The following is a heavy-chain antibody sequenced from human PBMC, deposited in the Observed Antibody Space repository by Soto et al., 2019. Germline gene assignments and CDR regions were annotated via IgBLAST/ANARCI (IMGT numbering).Heavy chain of an antibody. CDR3: TTGGVHYYYGMDV. Sequence: GGSLRLSCAASGFTFSNAWMNWVRQAPGKGLEWVGRIKSKTDGGTTDYAAPVKGRFTISRDDSKNMLYLQMNSLKTEDTAVYYCTTGGVHYYYGMDVWGQGTTVTVSS. V-gene: IGHV3-15*07. CDR2: IKSKTDGGTT. J-gene: IGHJ6*02. CDR1: GFTFSNAW. D-gene: IGHD2-8*01.